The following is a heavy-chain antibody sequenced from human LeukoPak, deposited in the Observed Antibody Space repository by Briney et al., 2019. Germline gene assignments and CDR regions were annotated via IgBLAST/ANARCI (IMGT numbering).Heavy chain of an antibody. CDR2: IPYDGSNE. J-gene: IGHJ4*02. D-gene: IGHD7-27*01. CDR1: GFTFSNYG. Sequence: GRSLRLSCAASGFTFSNYGMHWVRQAPGKGLEWVAVIPYDGSNEYYADSVKGRFAISRDTSKNTLYLQMNGLRAEDTALYYCARKFLTGRLIDYWGQGTLVTVSS. V-gene: IGHV3-30*03. CDR3: ARKFLTGRLIDY.